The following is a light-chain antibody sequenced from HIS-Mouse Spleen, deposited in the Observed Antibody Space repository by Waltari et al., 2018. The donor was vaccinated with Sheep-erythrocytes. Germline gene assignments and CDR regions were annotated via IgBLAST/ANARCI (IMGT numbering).Light chain of an antibody. Sequence: QSALTQPRSVSGSPGQSVPIPCTGTSSDVGGYNYVPWYQQHPGKAPKLMIYDVNKRPSGVPDRFSGSKSGNTASLTISGLQAEDEADYYCCSYAGSYNHVFATGTKVTVL. CDR1: SSDVGGYNY. CDR2: DVN. CDR3: CSYAGSYNHV. V-gene: IGLV2-11*01. J-gene: IGLJ1*01.